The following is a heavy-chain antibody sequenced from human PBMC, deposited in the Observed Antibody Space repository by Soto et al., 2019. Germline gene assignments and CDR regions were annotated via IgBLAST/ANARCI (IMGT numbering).Heavy chain of an antibody. D-gene: IGHD4-17*01. J-gene: IGHJ4*02. V-gene: IGHV1-8*01. CDR2: MNPNSGNT. CDR3: ARWDYGYYARFDY. CDR1: GYTFTRHD. Sequence: QVQLVPSGAEVKKSGASVKVSCKASGYTFTRHDINWVRQATGQGLEWMGWMNPNSGNTGYAQKFQGRVTMTRNTSISTAYMELSSLRSEDTAVYYCARWDYGYYARFDYWGQGTLVTVSS.